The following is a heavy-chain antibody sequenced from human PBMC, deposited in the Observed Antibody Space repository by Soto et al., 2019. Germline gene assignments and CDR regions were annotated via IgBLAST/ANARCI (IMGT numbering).Heavy chain of an antibody. CDR1: GGSFTYT. D-gene: IGHD5-18*01. CDR2: IIPIFGTT. V-gene: IGHV1-69*01. Sequence: QMHLVQSGAEVKKPGSSVKVSCTASGGSFTYTLSWVRQAPGQGLEWMGGIIPIFGTTNYAQKFQDRVTITADESTKTAYMELNTLTSEDTAVYYCARLHSHGTYGMDVWGQGTTVTVSS. J-gene: IGHJ6*02. CDR3: ARLHSHGTYGMDV.